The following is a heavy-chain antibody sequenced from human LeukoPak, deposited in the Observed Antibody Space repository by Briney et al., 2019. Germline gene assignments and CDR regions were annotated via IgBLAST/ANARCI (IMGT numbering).Heavy chain of an antibody. CDR1: GGSFSGYY. Sequence: SETLSLTCAVYGGSFSGYYWSWIRQPPGKGLEWIGEINHSGSTNYNPSLKSRGTISVDTSKNQFSLKLSSVTAADTAVYYWARRYGSGRAYYYYYYMDVWGKGTTVTISS. J-gene: IGHJ6*03. CDR2: INHSGST. CDR3: ARRYGSGRAYYYYYYMDV. D-gene: IGHD3-10*01. V-gene: IGHV4-34*01.